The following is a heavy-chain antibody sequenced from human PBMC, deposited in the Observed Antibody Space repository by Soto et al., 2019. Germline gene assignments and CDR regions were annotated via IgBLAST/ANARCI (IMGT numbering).Heavy chain of an antibody. Sequence: TLSLTCTVSGGSISSGGYYWNWIRQHPGKGLEWIGYIYYSGSTYYNPSLKSRVTISVDTSKNQFSLKLSSVTAADTAVYYCARPHGGSSGWDNWFDPWGQGTLVTVSS. V-gene: IGHV4-31*03. D-gene: IGHD6-25*01. CDR2: IYYSGST. CDR1: GGSISSGGYY. CDR3: ARPHGGSSGWDNWFDP. J-gene: IGHJ5*02.